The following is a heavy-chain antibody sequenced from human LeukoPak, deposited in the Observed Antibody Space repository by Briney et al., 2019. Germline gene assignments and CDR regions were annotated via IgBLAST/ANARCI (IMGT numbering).Heavy chain of an antibody. J-gene: IGHJ3*02. CDR2: FDPEDGET. D-gene: IGHD3-3*01. CDR3: ATYGSGYPDAFDI. V-gene: IGHV1-24*01. CDR1: GYTLTELS. Sequence: ASVKVSCKVSGYTLTELSMHWVRQAPGKGLEWMGGFDPEDGETIYAQKFQGRVTMTEDTSTDTAYMGLSSLRSEDTAVYYCATYGSGYPDAFDIWGQGTMVTVSS.